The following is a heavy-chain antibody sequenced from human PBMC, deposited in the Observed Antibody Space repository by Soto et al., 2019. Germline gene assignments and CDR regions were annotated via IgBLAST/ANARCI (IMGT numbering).Heavy chain of an antibody. CDR1: VAPSSLSTW. V-gene: IGHV4-4*02. D-gene: IGHD6-13*01. CDR3: ARARATIAAAAIFDC. J-gene: IGHJ4*02. Sequence: QVQLQGPGPGLLKPSGPLPPTAPVPVAPSSLSTWGGWARKPPGRGLRWIGEVYRTGSTNYNPSLESRLTISVDKSKNQFSLKLTSVTAADTAVYYCARARATIAAAAIFDCWGQGTLVTVSS. CDR2: VYRTGST.